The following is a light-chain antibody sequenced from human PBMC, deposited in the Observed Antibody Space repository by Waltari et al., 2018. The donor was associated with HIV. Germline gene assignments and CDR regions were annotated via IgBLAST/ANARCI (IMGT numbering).Light chain of an antibody. V-gene: IGLV4-69*01. CDR3: QTWGTGIQV. J-gene: IGLJ3*02. Sequence: HLALTQSPSASASLRASVRLACTLSSGHSSYAIPWHQQQLETGPRFLMKLTSDGSHNKGDGVPDRFSGSSSGAERYLTITSLQSDDEADYYCQTWGTGIQVFGGGTKLTVL. CDR2: LTSDGSH. CDR1: SGHSSYA.